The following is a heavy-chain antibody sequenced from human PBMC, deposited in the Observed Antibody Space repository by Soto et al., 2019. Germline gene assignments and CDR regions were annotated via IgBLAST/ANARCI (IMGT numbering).Heavy chain of an antibody. CDR3: AILGSGSYYDY. CDR1: GFTFSSYA. CDR2: ISGSGDST. V-gene: IGHV3-23*01. Sequence: EVQQLESGGGLVQPGGSLRLSCAASGFTFSSYAMRWVRQAPVKGLEWVSAISGSGDSTYYADSVKGRFTISRDNSKNTLYLLLNSLSPEDTAVNYCAILGSGSYYDYWGQGTLVTVSS. D-gene: IGHD1-26*01. J-gene: IGHJ4*02.